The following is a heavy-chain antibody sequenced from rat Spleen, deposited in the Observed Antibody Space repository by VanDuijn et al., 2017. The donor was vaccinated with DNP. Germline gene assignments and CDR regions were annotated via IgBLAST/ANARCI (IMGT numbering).Heavy chain of an antibody. D-gene: IGHD1-11*01. Sequence: EVQLVESGGGLVQPGRSLKLSCVASGFTFSDYYMAWVRQAPGKGLEWVASITNTGGSTYYPDSVKGRFTISRDNAKSTLYLQMDSLRSEDTATYYCTTGALFHWYFDFWGPGTMVTVSS. CDR3: TTGALFHWYFDF. CDR2: ITNTGGST. V-gene: IGHV5-31*01. CDR1: GFTFSDYY. J-gene: IGHJ1*01.